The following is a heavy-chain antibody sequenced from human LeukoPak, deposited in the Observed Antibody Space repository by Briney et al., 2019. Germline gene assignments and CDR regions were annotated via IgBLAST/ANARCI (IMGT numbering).Heavy chain of an antibody. CDR3: AKDLRYCSSTSCYTGYYYYGMDV. CDR1: GFTFSSYG. CDR2: ISYDGSNK. V-gene: IGHV3-30*18. J-gene: IGHJ6*02. Sequence: GGSLRLSCAASGFTFSSYGMHWVRQAPGKGLEWVAVISYDGSNKYYADSVKGRFTISRDNSKNTLYLQMNSLGAEDTAVYYCAKDLRYCSSTSCYTGYYYYGMDVWGQGTTVTVSS. D-gene: IGHD2-2*02.